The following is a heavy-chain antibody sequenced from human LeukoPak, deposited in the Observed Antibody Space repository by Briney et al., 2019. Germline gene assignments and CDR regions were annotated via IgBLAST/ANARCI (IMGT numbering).Heavy chain of an antibody. D-gene: IGHD1-26*01. Sequence: XXAXGFTFXNYAMTWVRQAPGKGLEWVSAVSGSGAIAYYTDSVKGRFTISRDNSKNTLYLQMSSLTAKDTAVYYCAKXRSIGTYYTFDSWGQGTLVTVSS. CDR3: AKXRSIGTYYTFDS. J-gene: IGHJ4*02. CDR2: VSGSGAIA. V-gene: IGHV3-23*01. CDR1: GFTFXNYA.